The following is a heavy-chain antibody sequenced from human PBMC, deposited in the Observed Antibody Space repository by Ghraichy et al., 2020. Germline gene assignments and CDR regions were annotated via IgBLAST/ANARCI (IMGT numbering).Heavy chain of an antibody. Sequence: GGSLRLSCAASGFTFSSYSMNWVRQAPGKGLEWVSYISSCSNTIYYADSVKGRFTISRDNAKNSLYLQMNSLRDEDTAVYYCTRDRLEEWQLLRYAFDNWGQGTMVTVSS. CDR1: GFTFSSYS. J-gene: IGHJ3*02. CDR2: ISSCSNTI. D-gene: IGHD1-26*01. CDR3: TRDRLEEWQLLRYAFDN. V-gene: IGHV3-48*02.